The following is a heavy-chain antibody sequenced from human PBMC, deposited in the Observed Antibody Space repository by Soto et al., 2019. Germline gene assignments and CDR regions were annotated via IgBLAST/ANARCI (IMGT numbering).Heavy chain of an antibody. Sequence: GASVKVSCKASGYTFTSYGISWVRQATGQGLEWMGWMNPNSGNTGYAQKFQGRVTMTRDTSISTAYMELSSLTSEDTAVYYCARGYRGYSAYDVPWGQGTLVTVSS. J-gene: IGHJ5*02. D-gene: IGHD5-12*01. CDR2: MNPNSGNT. CDR1: GYTFTSYG. V-gene: IGHV1-8*02. CDR3: ARGYRGYSAYDVP.